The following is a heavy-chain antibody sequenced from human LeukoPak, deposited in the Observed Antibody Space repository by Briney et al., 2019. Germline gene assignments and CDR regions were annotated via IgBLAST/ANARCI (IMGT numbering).Heavy chain of an antibody. Sequence: PGGSLRLSCAASGFTFSSYGMHWVRQAPGKGLEWVAYIQNDGSNEQYADSVKGRFSISRDSSKNILYLQMNSLRAEDTAVYYCARGLFLSGYLDAFDIWGQGTVVTVSS. V-gene: IGHV3-30*02. J-gene: IGHJ3*02. CDR2: IQNDGSNE. CDR3: ARGLFLSGYLDAFDI. D-gene: IGHD3-22*01. CDR1: GFTFSSYG.